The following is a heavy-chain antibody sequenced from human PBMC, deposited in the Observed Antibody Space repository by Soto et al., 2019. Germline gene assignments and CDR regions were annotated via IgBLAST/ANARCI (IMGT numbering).Heavy chain of an antibody. CDR3: ARDKITGLFDY. V-gene: IGHV4-34*01. D-gene: IGHD2-8*02. CDR2: INHSGST. Sequence: SETLSLTCAVYGGSFSGYSWTWIRQPPGTGLEWVGEINHSGSTNYNPSLKSRVTISVDTSKNQFSLKLTSVTAADTAVYYCARDKITGLFDYWGLGTLVTVSS. J-gene: IGHJ4*02. CDR1: GGSFSGYS.